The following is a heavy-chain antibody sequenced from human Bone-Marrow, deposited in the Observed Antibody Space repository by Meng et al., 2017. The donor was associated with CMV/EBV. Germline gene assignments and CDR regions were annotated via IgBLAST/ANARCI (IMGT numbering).Heavy chain of an antibody. Sequence: SVKVSRKASGYTFTGYNMHWVRQAPGQGLEWMGWINPNSGGTNYAQEFQGRVTMTRDTSISTAYMELSRLRSDDTAVYYCAREGALWTGDTIFGVVIQDNNWFDPWGQGTLVTVSS. J-gene: IGHJ5*02. CDR2: INPNSGGT. CDR3: AREGALWTGDTIFGVVIQDNNWFDP. CDR1: GYTFTGYN. V-gene: IGHV1-2*02. D-gene: IGHD3-3*01.